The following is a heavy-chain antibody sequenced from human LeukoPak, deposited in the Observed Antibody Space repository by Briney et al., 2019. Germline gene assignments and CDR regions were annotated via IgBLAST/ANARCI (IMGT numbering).Heavy chain of an antibody. J-gene: IGHJ4*02. CDR1: GYTFTGYY. CDR2: INPNSGGT. Sequence: GASVKVSCKASGYTFTGYYMHWVRQAPGQGLEWMGWINPNSGGTNYAQKFQGRVTMTRDTSTSTVYMELSSLRSEDTAVYYCARDPDSSSWFDYWGQGTLVTVSS. CDR3: ARDPDSSSWFDY. V-gene: IGHV1-2*02. D-gene: IGHD6-13*01.